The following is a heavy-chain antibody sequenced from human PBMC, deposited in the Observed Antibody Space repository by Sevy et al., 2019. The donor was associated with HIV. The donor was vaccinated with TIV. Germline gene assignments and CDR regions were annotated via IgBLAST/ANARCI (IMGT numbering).Heavy chain of an antibody. CDR2: IWSDGNKK. J-gene: IGHJ6*02. D-gene: IGHD2-2*01. Sequence: PGGSLRLSCAASGFTFSNYGIHWVRQPPGKGLEWMAVIWSDGNKKYYADSVKGRFTISRDNSKNTLFLQMNSLRAEDTAVYYCARGPLRYCTSTSCYEGDYYYYGMDVWGQGTTVTVSS. V-gene: IGHV3-33*01. CDR1: GFTFSNYG. CDR3: ARGPLRYCTSTSCYEGDYYYYGMDV.